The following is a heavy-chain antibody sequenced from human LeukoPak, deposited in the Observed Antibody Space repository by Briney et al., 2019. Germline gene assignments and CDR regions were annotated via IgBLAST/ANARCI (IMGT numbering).Heavy chain of an antibody. D-gene: IGHD3-22*01. Sequence: KFQGRVTITRDASASTAYMELSSLRSEDTAVYYCARGSLYYYDSSATPDYWGQGTLVTVSS. J-gene: IGHJ4*02. V-gene: IGHV1-3*01. CDR3: ARGSLYYYDSSATPDY.